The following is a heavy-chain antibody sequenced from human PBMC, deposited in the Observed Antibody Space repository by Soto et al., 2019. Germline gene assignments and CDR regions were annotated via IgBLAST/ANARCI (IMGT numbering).Heavy chain of an antibody. CDR3: ARVSDIVVVVAANYYMDV. V-gene: IGHV4-59*01. CDR1: GGSISSYY. Sequence: SETLSLTCTVSGGSISSYYWSWIRQPPGKGLEWIGYIYYSGSTNYNPSLKSRVTISVDTSKNQFSLKLSSVTAADTAVYYCARVSDIVVVVAANYYMDVWGKGTTVTVS. J-gene: IGHJ6*03. D-gene: IGHD2-15*01. CDR2: IYYSGST.